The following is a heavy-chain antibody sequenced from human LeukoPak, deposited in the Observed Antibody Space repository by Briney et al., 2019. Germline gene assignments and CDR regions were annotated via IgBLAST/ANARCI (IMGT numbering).Heavy chain of an antibody. CDR1: GGSINNYY. CDR2: IYSSGDT. CDR3: VRRGTRQLSGSFDS. Sequence: SETLSLTCTVSGGSINNYYWSWIRQPPGKGLEWIGYIYSSGDTNYNPSLTSRLTISVDTSKKQFSLRLTSVTAADTAIYYCVRRGTRQLSGSFDSWGHGTLVTVSS. D-gene: IGHD5-24*01. V-gene: IGHV4-59*08. J-gene: IGHJ4*01.